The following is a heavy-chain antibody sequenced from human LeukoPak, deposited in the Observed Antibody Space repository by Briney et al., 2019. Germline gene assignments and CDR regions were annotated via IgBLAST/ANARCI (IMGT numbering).Heavy chain of an antibody. V-gene: IGHV1-8*03. J-gene: IGHJ3*02. CDR1: GYTFTSYD. CDR3: ARGWAAAPNAFDI. CDR2: MNPNSGNT. D-gene: IGHD6-6*01. Sequence: GASVKVSCKASGYTFTSYDINWVRQATGQGLEWMGWMNPNSGNTGYAQKFQGRVTITRNTSISTAYMELSSLRSEDTAVYYCARGWAAAPNAFDIWGQGTMVTVSS.